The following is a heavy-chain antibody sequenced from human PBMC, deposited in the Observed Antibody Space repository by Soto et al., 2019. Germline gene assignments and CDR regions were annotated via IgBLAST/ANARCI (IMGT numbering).Heavy chain of an antibody. J-gene: IGHJ6*01. CDR2: ITESGGNK. CDR3: AQSLMNAKAF. V-gene: IGHV3-23*01. Sequence: GGSLRLSCTASVFNFRSYGMSWVRQAPGKGLECVSGITESGGNKYYTDSVKGRFTISRDNSKNTLYLQMSGLRVEDTAVFHCAQSLMNAKAFWGQGTTVTVSS. CDR1: VFNFRSYG. D-gene: IGHD2-21*01.